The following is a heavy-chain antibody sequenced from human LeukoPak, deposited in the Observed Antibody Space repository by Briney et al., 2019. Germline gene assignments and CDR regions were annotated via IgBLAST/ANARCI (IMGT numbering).Heavy chain of an antibody. V-gene: IGHV4-34*01. CDR1: GGSFSGYY. J-gene: IGHJ3*02. Sequence: SETLSLTCALYGGSFSGYYWSWIRQPPGKGLEWIGEINHSGSTNYNPSLKSRVTMSLDTSKNQFSLKLSSVTAADTAVYYCARGSRLTGAFDIWGQGTMVTVSS. CDR3: ARGSRLTGAFDI. D-gene: IGHD3-9*01. CDR2: INHSGST.